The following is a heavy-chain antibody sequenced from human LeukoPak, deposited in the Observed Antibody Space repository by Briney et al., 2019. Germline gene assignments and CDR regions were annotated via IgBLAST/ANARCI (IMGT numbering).Heavy chain of an antibody. D-gene: IGHD2-2*01. Sequence: GASVKVSCKASGFTFTSSAVQWVRRARGQRLEWIGWIVVGSGNTNYAQKFQERVTITRDMSTSTAYMELSSLRSEDTAVYYCAAGTWPAATGYVGYWGQGTLVTVSS. CDR2: IVVGSGNT. V-gene: IGHV1-58*01. CDR1: GFTFTSSA. CDR3: AAGTWPAATGYVGY. J-gene: IGHJ4*02.